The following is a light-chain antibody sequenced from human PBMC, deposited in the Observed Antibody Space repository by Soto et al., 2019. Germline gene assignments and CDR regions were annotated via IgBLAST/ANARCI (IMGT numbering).Light chain of an antibody. CDR1: QSISRW. Sequence: DIQMTQSPSTLSASVGDRVTITCRASQSISRWLAWYEQKPGKVPKVLIYDASTLESGVPSRFSGSGSGTEFTLTISSLQPDDFATYYCQQYSNHWTFGQGTKVDIK. CDR3: QQYSNHWT. V-gene: IGKV1-5*01. J-gene: IGKJ1*01. CDR2: DAS.